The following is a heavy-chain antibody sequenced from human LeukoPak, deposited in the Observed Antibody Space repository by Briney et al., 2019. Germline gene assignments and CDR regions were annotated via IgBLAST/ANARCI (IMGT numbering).Heavy chain of an antibody. CDR3: AKDTYDSSDYYGYYYAMDV. D-gene: IGHD3-22*01. V-gene: IGHV3-9*01. CDR2: ISWNSGRF. CDR1: GFTFDDYA. Sequence: GGSLRLSCAASGFTFDDYAMHWVRQVPGKGLEWVSGISWNSGRFGYADSVKGRFTISRDNAKNSLYLQMNSLRAEDTALYYCAKDTYDSSDYYGYYYAMDVWGQGTTVTVSS. J-gene: IGHJ6*02.